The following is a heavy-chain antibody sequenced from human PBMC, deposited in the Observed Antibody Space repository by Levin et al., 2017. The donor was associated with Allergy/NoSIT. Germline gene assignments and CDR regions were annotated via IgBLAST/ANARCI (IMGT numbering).Heavy chain of an antibody. Sequence: SGPTLVKPTQTLTLTCTFSGFSLSTSGVGVGWIRQPPGKALEWLALIYWNDDKRYSPSLKSRLTITKDTSKNQVVLTMTNMDPVDTATYYCARERITIFGVVTSNPYYYYYGMDVWGQGTTVTVSS. J-gene: IGHJ6*02. V-gene: IGHV2-5*01. CDR1: GFSLSTSGVG. CDR3: ARERITIFGVVTSNPYYYYYGMDV. D-gene: IGHD3-3*01. CDR2: IYWNDDK.